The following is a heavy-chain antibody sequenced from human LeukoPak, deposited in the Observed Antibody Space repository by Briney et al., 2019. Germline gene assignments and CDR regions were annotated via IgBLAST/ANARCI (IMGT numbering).Heavy chain of an antibody. CDR1: GFTVSSNY. CDR3: ASYRYSGSYFDP. CDR2: ISSSGSTI. V-gene: IGHV3-11*01. J-gene: IGHJ5*02. D-gene: IGHD1-26*01. Sequence: PGGSLRLSCAASGFTVSSNYMSWIRQAPGKGLEWVSYISSSGSTIYYADSVKGRFTISRDNAKNSLYLQMNSLRAEDTAVYYCASYRYSGSYFDPWGQGTLVTVSS.